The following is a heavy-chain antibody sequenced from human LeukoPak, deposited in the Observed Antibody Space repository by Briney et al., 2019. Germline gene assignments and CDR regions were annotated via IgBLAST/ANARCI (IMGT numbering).Heavy chain of an antibody. J-gene: IGHJ4*02. D-gene: IGHD3-22*01. CDR1: GGSISSYY. CDR2: IYYSGST. CDR3: ARSTYYYDSSGYSAKLYYFDY. Sequence: SETLSLTCTVSGGSISSYYWSWIRQPPGKGLEWIGYIYYSGSTNYNPSLKSRVTISVDTSKNQFSLKLSSVTAADTAVYYCARSTYYYDSSGYSAKLYYFDYWGQGTLVTVSS. V-gene: IGHV4-59*12.